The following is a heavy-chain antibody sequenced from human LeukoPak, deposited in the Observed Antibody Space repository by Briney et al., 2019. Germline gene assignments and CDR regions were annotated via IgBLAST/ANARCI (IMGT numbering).Heavy chain of an antibody. CDR1: GFTFSSYA. CDR2: ISGGGDST. Sequence: GGSLRLSCAASGFTFSSYAMSWVRQAPGKGLEWVSSISGGGDSTYYADYLKGRFTISRDNSKNTLYLQMNSLRAEDTATYYCAKVPISKVVTHYLDYWGQGTLVTVSS. D-gene: IGHD5-18*01. J-gene: IGHJ4*02. CDR3: AKVPISKVVTHYLDY. V-gene: IGHV3-23*01.